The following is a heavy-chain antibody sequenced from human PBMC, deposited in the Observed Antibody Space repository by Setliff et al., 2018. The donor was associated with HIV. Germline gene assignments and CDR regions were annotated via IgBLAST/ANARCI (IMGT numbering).Heavy chain of an antibody. V-gene: IGHV3-33*04. Sequence: LRLSCAASGLNVTRCDMHWVRQAPGKGLEWLAVLWFDGKNRKYAASVKGRFTISRDNSKTMVFLRMNSLRPEDSAMYYCVRGETYAHWPKGDYWGQGTLVTVSS. CDR1: GLNVTRCD. CDR3: VRGETYAHWPKGDY. J-gene: IGHJ4*02. CDR2: LWFDGKNR. D-gene: IGHD3-16*01.